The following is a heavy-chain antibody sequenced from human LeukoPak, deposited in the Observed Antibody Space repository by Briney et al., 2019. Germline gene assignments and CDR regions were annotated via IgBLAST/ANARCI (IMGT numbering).Heavy chain of an antibody. CDR1: GFTFSDYY. CDR3: AREDEVAGTFFDY. D-gene: IGHD6-19*01. Sequence: GGSLRLSCAASGFTFSDYYMGWIRQAPGKGLEWVSYISNGVGTVHYADSVKGRFTISRDNAKNSLYLQMNSLRAEDTAVYYCAREDEVAGTFFDYWGQGTLVTVSS. J-gene: IGHJ4*02. CDR2: ISNGVGTV. V-gene: IGHV3-11*04.